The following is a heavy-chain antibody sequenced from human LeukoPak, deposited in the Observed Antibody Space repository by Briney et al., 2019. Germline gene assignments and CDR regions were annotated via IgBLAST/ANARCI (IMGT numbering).Heavy chain of an antibody. J-gene: IGHJ4*02. CDR2: IYPGDSDT. CDR3: ALTPYYYDSSGYYYFDY. V-gene: IGHV5-51*01. Sequence: RGESLQISCKGSGYSFTSYWIGWVRPMPGKGLEWMGIIYPGDSDTRYSPSFQGQVTISADKSISTAYLQWSSLKASDTAMYYCALTPYYYDSSGYYYFDYWGQGTLVTVSS. CDR1: GYSFTSYW. D-gene: IGHD3-22*01.